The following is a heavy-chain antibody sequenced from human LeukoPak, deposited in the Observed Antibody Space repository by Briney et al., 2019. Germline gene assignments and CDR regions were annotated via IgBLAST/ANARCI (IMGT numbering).Heavy chain of an antibody. Sequence: SETLSLTCTVSGGSISSGGYYWSWIRQPPGKGLEWTGYIYHSGSTYYNPSLKSRVTISVDRSKNQFSLKLSSVTAADTAVYYCARGPPALAAAALSGYFQHWGQGTLVTVSS. CDR3: ARGPPALAAAALSGYFQH. D-gene: IGHD6-13*01. V-gene: IGHV4-30-2*01. CDR2: IYHSGST. J-gene: IGHJ1*01. CDR1: GGSISSGGYY.